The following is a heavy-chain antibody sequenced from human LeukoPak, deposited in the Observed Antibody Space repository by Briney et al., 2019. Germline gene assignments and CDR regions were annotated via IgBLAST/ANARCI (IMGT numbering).Heavy chain of an antibody. CDR1: GGSFSGYY. V-gene: IGHV4-34*01. J-gene: IGHJ6*02. CDR2: INHSGST. Sequence: SETLSLTCAVYGGSFSGYYWSWIRQPPGKGLEWIGEINHSGSTNYNPSLKSRVTISVDTSKNQFSLKLSSVTAADTAVYYGARTQYYYYGMDVWGQGTTVTVSS. CDR3: ARTQYYYYGMDV.